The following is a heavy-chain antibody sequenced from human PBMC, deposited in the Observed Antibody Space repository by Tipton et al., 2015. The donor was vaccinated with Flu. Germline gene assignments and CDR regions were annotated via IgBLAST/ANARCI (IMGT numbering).Heavy chain of an antibody. D-gene: IGHD1-7*01. CDR2: IIPIFGTA. Sequence: QVQLVQSGPEVKKPGSSVKVSCKASGGTFSSYAISWVRQAPGQGLEWMGGIIPIFGTANYAQKFQGRVTITADESTSTAYMELSSLRSEDTAVYYCARGGITGTTMHYYYGMDVWGQGTTVTVSS. V-gene: IGHV1-69*01. CDR1: GGTFSSYA. CDR3: ARGGITGTTMHYYYGMDV. J-gene: IGHJ6*02.